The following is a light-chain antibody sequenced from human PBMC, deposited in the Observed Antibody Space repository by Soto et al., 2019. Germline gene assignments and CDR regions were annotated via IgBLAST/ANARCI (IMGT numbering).Light chain of an antibody. CDR3: QQYGSSPPYT. Sequence: EVVLTQSPVTLSLSPGERATLSCRASQTVSNNYLAWYQQKPGQAPRLLIFGSSDRATGIPDRFSGSGSGTDFTLTIGRLEPEDFAVYYCQQYGSSPPYTFGQGTKLEIK. V-gene: IGKV3-20*01. CDR2: GSS. J-gene: IGKJ2*01. CDR1: QTVSNNY.